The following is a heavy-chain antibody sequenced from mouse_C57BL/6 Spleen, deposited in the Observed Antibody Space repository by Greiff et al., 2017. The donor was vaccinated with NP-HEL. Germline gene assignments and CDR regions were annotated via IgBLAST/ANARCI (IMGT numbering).Heavy chain of an antibody. D-gene: IGHD3-3*01. Sequence: QVQLQQPGAELVMPGASVKLSCKASGYTFTSYWMHWVKQRPGQGLEWIGEIDPSDSYTNYNQKVKGKSTLTVDKSSSTAYMQRSSLTSEDSGVYYCARGGDVGYFDVWGTGTTVTVSS. V-gene: IGHV1-69*01. J-gene: IGHJ1*03. CDR1: GYTFTSYW. CDR3: ARGGDVGYFDV. CDR2: IDPSDSYT.